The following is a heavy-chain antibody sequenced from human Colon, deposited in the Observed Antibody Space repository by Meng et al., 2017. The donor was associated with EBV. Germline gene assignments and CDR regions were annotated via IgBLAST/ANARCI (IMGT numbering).Heavy chain of an antibody. D-gene: IGHD1-14*01. V-gene: IGHV4-34*02. CDR2: IHPSRSI. CDR1: GCSLSEYH. J-gene: IGHJ2*01. CDR3: SNWVAGYNLGDF. Sequence: QPRLVQWGAGLLQPSETLSLTIVVYGCSLSEYHWSWMRQPQWRGLEWIGEIHPSRSIFYNPFLLSRVTITVHTSQNQSSVTLADVTAAYRAVYFCSNWVAGYNLGDFWGRGTLVTVSS.